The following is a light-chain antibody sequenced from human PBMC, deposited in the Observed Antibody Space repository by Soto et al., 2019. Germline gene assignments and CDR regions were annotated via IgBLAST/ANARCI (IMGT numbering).Light chain of an antibody. CDR2: KVS. CDR1: SSDVGGYNY. J-gene: IGLJ1*01. V-gene: IGLV2-14*01. Sequence: QSALTQPASVSGSPGQSITISCTGTSSDVGGYNYVSWYQQHPGKAPKLMIYKVSNRPSGVSNRFSGSKSGNTASLTISGLQAEDEADYYCSSYTSSSTDVFGTGTKVTVL. CDR3: SSYTSSSTDV.